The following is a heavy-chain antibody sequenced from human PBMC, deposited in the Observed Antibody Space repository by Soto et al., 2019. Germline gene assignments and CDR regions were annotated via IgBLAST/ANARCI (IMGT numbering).Heavy chain of an antibody. D-gene: IGHD5-12*01. V-gene: IGHV1-8*01. J-gene: IGHJ4*02. CDR1: GYTFTTYD. CDR3: VRGLEWLRNY. CDR2: MNPNSGDT. Sequence: QVQLVQSGAEVKKPGASVKVSCKATGYTFTTYDINWVRQATGQGREWMGWMNPNSGDTGYAQKFQGRVTMTRDTSISTAYMELSTLTSEDTVVYYCVRGLEWLRNYWGQGTLVTVSS.